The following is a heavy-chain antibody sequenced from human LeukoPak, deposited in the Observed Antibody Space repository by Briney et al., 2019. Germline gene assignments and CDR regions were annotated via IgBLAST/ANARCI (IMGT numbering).Heavy chain of an antibody. Sequence: GGSLRLSCAASGFTFSSYEMNWVRQAPGQGLEWVAYISSTGNTVHYAGSVKGRFTISRGNAKNSLYLQMNRLRAEDTAVYYCTKETPQMDVWGKGTTVIVSS. CDR3: TKETPQMDV. CDR2: ISSTGNTV. CDR1: GFTFSSYE. V-gene: IGHV3-48*03. J-gene: IGHJ6*04. D-gene: IGHD2-15*01.